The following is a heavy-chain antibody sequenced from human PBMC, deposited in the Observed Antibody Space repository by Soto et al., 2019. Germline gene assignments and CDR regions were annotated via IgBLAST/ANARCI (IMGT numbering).Heavy chain of an antibody. Sequence: ETLSLTCTISGDSINNYFWNWIRQSPGKGLEWIGYISYSGSTSYNPSLQSRVTISSDTSKNQFSLELSSVTAADTAVYYCARARQRDTGRGLDVWGQGTTVTVSS. V-gene: IGHV4-59*01. CDR2: ISYSGST. CDR1: GDSINNYF. D-gene: IGHD5-18*01. CDR3: ARARQRDTGRGLDV. J-gene: IGHJ6*02.